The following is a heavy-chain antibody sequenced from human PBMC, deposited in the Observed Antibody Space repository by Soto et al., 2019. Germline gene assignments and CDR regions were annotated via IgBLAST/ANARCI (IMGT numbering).Heavy chain of an antibody. V-gene: IGHV3-23*01. CDR3: ATIFTAGATMA. Sequence: GGSLRLSCAASGFTFDDYGMSWVRQAPGKGLEWVSSVSLSGRDTYYADSVKGRFTISRDNSKSTLYLQMSSLRVEDTAVYYCATIFTAGATMAWGQGALVTVSS. CDR1: GFTFDDYG. D-gene: IGHD3-10*01. CDR2: VSLSGRDT. J-gene: IGHJ5*02.